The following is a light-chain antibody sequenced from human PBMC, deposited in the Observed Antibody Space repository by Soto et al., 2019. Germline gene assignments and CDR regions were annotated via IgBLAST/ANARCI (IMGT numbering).Light chain of an antibody. CDR2: SAS. Sequence: EIVMTQSPATLSVSPGERANLSCRASQSVSSNLAWYQQKPGQAPRLLIYSASTRATGIPARFSGSGSGTEFTLTISSLQSEDFAVYYCQQYNNWPPYTFGQGTKLEIK. J-gene: IGKJ2*01. V-gene: IGKV3-15*01. CDR1: QSVSSN. CDR3: QQYNNWPPYT.